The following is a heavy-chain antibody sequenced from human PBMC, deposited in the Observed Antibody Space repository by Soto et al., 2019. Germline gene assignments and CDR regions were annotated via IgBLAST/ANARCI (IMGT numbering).Heavy chain of an antibody. CDR3: ARQDYYFSSGLPPSNWFLP. V-gene: IGHV4-39*01. D-gene: IGHD3-3*01. CDR1: GGSISSSSYY. J-gene: IGHJ5*02. CDR2: IYYSGST. Sequence: SETLSLTCTVSGGSISSSSYYWGWIRQPPGKGLEWIGSIYYSGSTYYNPSLKSRVTISVDTSKNQFSLKLSSVTAADTAVYYCARQDYYFSSGLPPSNWFLPWGQGTLVTVSS.